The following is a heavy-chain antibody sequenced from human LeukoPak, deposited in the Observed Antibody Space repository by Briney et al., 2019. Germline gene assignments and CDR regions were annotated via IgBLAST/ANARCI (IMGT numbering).Heavy chain of an antibody. CDR1: GYTFTSYG. CDR3: AGVGIIAVAGTNFDY. J-gene: IGHJ4*02. D-gene: IGHD6-19*01. CDR2: ISAYNGNT. V-gene: IGHV1-18*01. Sequence: ASVKVSCKASGYTFTSYGISWVRQAPGQGLEWMGWISAYNGNTNYAQKLQGRVTMTTDTSTSTAYMELRSLRSDDTAVYYCAGVGIIAVAGTNFDYWGQGTLVTVSS.